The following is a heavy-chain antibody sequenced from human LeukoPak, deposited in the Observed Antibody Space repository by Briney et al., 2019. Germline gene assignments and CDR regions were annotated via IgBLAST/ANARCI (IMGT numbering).Heavy chain of an antibody. D-gene: IGHD6-13*01. Sequence: SGGSVRLSCAASGFSFRSYSMNWVRQAPGKGLEWVSFISSSSTYIYYADSMKGRFTISRDNAKNSLFLQMNSLRAEDTAVYYCARDGSRSAESYYYYYYYMDVWGKGTTVTVSS. J-gene: IGHJ6*03. CDR2: ISSSSTYI. CDR3: ARDGSRSAESYYYYYYYMDV. CDR1: GFSFRSYS. V-gene: IGHV3-21*01.